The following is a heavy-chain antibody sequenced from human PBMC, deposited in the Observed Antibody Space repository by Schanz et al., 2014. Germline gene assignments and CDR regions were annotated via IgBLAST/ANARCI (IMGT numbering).Heavy chain of an antibody. CDR2: ISGSSRTI. Sequence: EVQLVESGGGLVQPGGSLRLSCAASGFGFSSYSMNWVRQAPGKGLEWVSYISGSSRTIYYADSMKGRFTVSRDNAENALYLQMNSLRAEDAAVYYCARNRGSGGENWYFDLWGRGTLXTVSS. CDR1: GFGFSSYS. V-gene: IGHV3-48*01. D-gene: IGHD1-26*01. J-gene: IGHJ2*01. CDR3: ARNRGSGGENWYFDL.